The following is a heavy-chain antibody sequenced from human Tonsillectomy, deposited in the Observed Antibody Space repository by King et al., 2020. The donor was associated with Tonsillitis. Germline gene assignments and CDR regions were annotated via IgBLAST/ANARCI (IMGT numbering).Heavy chain of an antibody. Sequence: QLVQSGAEVKKPGSSVKVSCKASGGTLNSYAFSWVRQAPGQGLEWMGGISPVFGTTDYAQKFQDRVTINADKSTNTVHMEMSSLRSEDTAVYYCARAPRITMTHVYFDYWGQGTLVTVSS. CDR1: GGTLNSYA. V-gene: IGHV1-69*06. CDR3: ARAPRITMTHVYFDY. D-gene: IGHD3-22*01. CDR2: ISPVFGTT. J-gene: IGHJ4*02.